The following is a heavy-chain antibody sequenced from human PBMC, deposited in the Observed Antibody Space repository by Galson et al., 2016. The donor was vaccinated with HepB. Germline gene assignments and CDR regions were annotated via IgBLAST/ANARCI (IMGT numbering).Heavy chain of an antibody. D-gene: IGHD3-22*01. CDR3: ARDRYLDSSGHNYLDP. CDR2: IYYTGNT. V-gene: IGHV4-31*03. Sequence: TLSLTCSVSGGSASSKGYFWTWIRQHPGKGLEWIGYIYYTGNTYYNPSLKSRLDMSVDTSKNQVSLRLSSVTVADTAVYYCARDRYLDSSGHNYLDPWGQGTLVTVSP. J-gene: IGHJ5*02. CDR1: GGSASSKGYF.